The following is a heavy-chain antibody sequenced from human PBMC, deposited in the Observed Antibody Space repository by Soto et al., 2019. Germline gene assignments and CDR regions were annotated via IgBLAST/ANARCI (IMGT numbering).Heavy chain of an antibody. D-gene: IGHD2-21*02. CDR2: MYNTGST. CDR3: ARDLWGYCGTDCYPLDV. J-gene: IGHJ6*02. V-gene: IGHV4-59*01. Sequence: ETLSLTCTVPGGSISGYYWSWIRQPPGKGLEWIGYMYNTGSTVYNPSFKSRVTISVDTSKNQFSLKLNSVTAADTAVYYCARDLWGYCGTDCYPLDVWGQGTTVTVS. CDR1: GGSISGYY.